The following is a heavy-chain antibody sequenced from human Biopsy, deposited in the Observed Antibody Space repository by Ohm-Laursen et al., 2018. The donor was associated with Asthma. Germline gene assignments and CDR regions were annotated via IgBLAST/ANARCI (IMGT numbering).Heavy chain of an antibody. V-gene: IGHV1-18*01. CDR3: ARAVDYSHYYGIDV. D-gene: IGHD3-10*01. J-gene: IGHJ6*02. Sequence: EPSEKVSCKTSGYTFNSAGITWARQAPGQGLERMGWISVYNGNTKVAQKLQDRVTMITDTSTSTAYMELRSLRSDDTAVYFCARAVDYSHYYGIDVWGQGTTVTVS. CDR2: ISVYNGNT. CDR1: GYTFNSAG.